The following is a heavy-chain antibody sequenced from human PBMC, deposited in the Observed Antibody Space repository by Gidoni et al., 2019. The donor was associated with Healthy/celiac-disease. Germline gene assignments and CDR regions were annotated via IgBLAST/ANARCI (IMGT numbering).Heavy chain of an antibody. D-gene: IGHD1-26*01. CDR2: IYPGDSDT. CDR1: GYSFTSYW. J-gene: IGHJ4*02. V-gene: IGHV5-51*01. Sequence: EVQLVQSGAEVKKHGESLKISCKGSGYSFTSYWIGWVRQMPGKGLEWMGIIYPGDSDTRYSPSFQGQVTISADKSISTAYLQWSSLKASDTAMYYCARVVGATTNNNAFDYWGQGTLVTVSS. CDR3: ARVVGATTNNNAFDY.